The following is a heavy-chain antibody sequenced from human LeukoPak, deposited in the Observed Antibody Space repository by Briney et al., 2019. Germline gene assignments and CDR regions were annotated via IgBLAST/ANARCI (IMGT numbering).Heavy chain of an antibody. V-gene: IGHV3-23*01. J-gene: IGHJ4*02. CDR1: GFTFSSYA. D-gene: IGHD6-19*01. CDR3: VKRDGGWGFGS. Sequence: GGSLRLSCAGSGFTFSSYAMSWVRQAPGQGLEWVSVISDSGDYTSYAASVRGRFTISRDNSRNTSYLQMISLRPEDTAVYYCVKRDGGWGFGSWGQGVLVTVSS. CDR2: ISDSGDYT.